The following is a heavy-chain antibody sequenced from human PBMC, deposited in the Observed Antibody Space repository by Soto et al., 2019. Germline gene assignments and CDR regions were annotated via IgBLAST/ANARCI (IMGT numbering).Heavy chain of an antibody. V-gene: IGHV4-34*01. CDR2: VSHVDST. CDR1: GGSLGGYY. Sequence: QVQLLQWGTGALKPSETLSLTCTVHGGSLGGYYWNWIRQSPGKALEWIGEVSHVDSTNYNPSLKGRATISLVTPKNQFALKLTSMTAADTAVYYCARAYLTRTTPPYNWFDRWGQGTPVTVSS. D-gene: IGHD1-7*01. CDR3: ARAYLTRTTPPYNWFDR. J-gene: IGHJ5*02.